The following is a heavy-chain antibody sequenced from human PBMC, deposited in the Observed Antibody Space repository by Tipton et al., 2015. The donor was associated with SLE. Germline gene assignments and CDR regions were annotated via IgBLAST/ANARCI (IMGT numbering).Heavy chain of an antibody. J-gene: IGHJ5*02. CDR1: GGSISSGGYY. CDR3: ARDASSGWYSDWFDP. D-gene: IGHD6-19*01. Sequence: LRLSCTVSGGSISSGGYYWSWIRQHPGKGLEWIGYIYYSGSTNYNPSLKSRVTISVDTSKNQFSLKLSSVTAADTAVYYCARDASSGWYSDWFDPWGQGTLVTVSS. CDR2: IYYSGST. V-gene: IGHV4-61*08.